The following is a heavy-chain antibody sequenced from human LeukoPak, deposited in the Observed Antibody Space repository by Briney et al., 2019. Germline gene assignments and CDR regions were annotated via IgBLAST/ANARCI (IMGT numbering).Heavy chain of an antibody. CDR3: ARDYCSSTSCLFDY. J-gene: IGHJ4*02. CDR2: INPNSGDT. CDR1: GYTFTAYH. D-gene: IGHD2-2*01. Sequence: ASVKVSCKASGYTFTAYHMHWVRQAPGQGLEWMGRINPNSGDTNYAQKFQGRVTMTRDTSISTAYMELSRLRPDDTAVYYCARDYCSSTSCLFDYWGQGTLVSVSS. V-gene: IGHV1-2*06.